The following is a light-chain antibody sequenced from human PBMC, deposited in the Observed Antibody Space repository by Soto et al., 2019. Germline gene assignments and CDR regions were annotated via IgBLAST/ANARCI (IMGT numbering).Light chain of an antibody. CDR3: QQYDGYSPQT. CDR1: QSVRNW. Sequence: DIQMTQSPSTLFASVGDRVTITCRASQSVRNWLAWYQQKPGRAPQLLIYDSSTLEPGVPSRFRGSGSGTEFTLTINGLQPDDFATYYCQQYDGYSPQTFGQGTKWIS. CDR2: DSS. J-gene: IGKJ1*01. V-gene: IGKV1-5*01.